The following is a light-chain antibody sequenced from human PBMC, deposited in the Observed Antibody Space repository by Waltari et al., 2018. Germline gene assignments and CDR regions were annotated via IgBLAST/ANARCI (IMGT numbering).Light chain of an antibody. CDR1: TSDLGGYNH. J-gene: IGLJ3*02. CDR2: DVS. Sequence: QSALTQPASVSGSPGPSLTISCTGTTSDLGGYNHVSWYQQHQGKAPQLMIYDVSSRPSGVSNRFSGSKSGNTASLTISGLQAEDEADYYCSSFTSSSTWVFGGGTKLTVL. CDR3: SSFTSSSTWV. V-gene: IGLV2-14*01.